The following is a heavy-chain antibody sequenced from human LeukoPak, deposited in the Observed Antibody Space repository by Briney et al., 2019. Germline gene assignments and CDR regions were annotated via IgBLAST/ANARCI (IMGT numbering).Heavy chain of an antibody. Sequence: ASVKVSCKASGYTFTSYGISWVRQAPGQGLEWMGRISAYNGNTNYAQKLQGRVTMTTDTSTSTAYMELRSPRSDDTAVYYCARDPCSSTSCPFDYWGQGTLVTVSS. J-gene: IGHJ4*02. V-gene: IGHV1-18*04. CDR1: GYTFTSYG. CDR3: ARDPCSSTSCPFDY. D-gene: IGHD2-2*01. CDR2: ISAYNGNT.